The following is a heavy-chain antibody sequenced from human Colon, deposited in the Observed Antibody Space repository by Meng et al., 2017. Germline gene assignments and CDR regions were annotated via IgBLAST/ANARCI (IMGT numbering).Heavy chain of an antibody. CDR2: IHSSEHT. CDR1: NGSIKSPDYY. V-gene: IGHV4-30-4*01. CDR3: ARNPVIPDARTFDF. J-gene: IGHJ4*02. Sequence: QVQLQESGPGLVKPSQTLSLPCTISNGSIKSPDYYWNWIRQPPGKGREWLGYIHSSEHTYYPPSLKSRLAMSLDTSKNQFALRLTSVTAADTAVYYCARNPVIPDARTFDFWGQGALVTVSS. D-gene: IGHD2-2*01.